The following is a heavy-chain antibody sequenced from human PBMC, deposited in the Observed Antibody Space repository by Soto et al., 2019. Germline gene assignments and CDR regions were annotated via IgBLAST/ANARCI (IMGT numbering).Heavy chain of an antibody. CDR1: GGTFSSYA. CDR3: ATMKGGSQYYYYGMDV. V-gene: IGHV1-69*12. J-gene: IGHJ6*02. CDR2: IIPMFGTA. D-gene: IGHD3-10*01. Sequence: QVQLVQSGAEVKKPGSSVKVSCKASGGTFSSYAISWVLQAPGQGLEWMGGIIPMFGTADYAQKFQGRVTITADESTSTAYMELSSLRSDDTAVYYCATMKGGSQYYYYGMDVWGQGTTVTVSS.